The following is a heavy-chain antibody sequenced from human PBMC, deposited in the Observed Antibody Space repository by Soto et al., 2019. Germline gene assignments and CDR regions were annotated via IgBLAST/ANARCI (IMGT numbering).Heavy chain of an antibody. CDR1: GGSISNSY. J-gene: IGHJ6*02. Sequence: SETLSLTCTVSGGSISNSYWSWIRQSPGKGLEWIGYIYSSGSTNYNPSLKSRVTISVDTSKNQFSLKLSSVTAADTAVYYCARPLYSYGPMDVWGQGTTVTVSS. V-gene: IGHV4-59*01. D-gene: IGHD5-18*01. CDR2: IYSSGST. CDR3: ARPLYSYGPMDV.